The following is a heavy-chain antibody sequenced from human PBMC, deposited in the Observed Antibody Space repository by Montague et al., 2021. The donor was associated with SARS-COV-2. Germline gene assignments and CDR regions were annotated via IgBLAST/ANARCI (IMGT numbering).Heavy chain of an antibody. CDR2: INWNGGST. V-gene: IGHV3-20*04. CDR3: ARGIVGATVPLDYYYGTDV. J-gene: IGHJ6*02. CDR1: GFTFGDHG. Sequence: SLRLSCAASGFTFGDHGMSWVRQAPGKGLEWVSGINWNGGSTGYADSVKGRFTISRDNVKNSLYMQMNSLRAEDTALYYCARGIVGATVPLDYYYGTDVWGQGTTVTVSS. D-gene: IGHD1-26*01.